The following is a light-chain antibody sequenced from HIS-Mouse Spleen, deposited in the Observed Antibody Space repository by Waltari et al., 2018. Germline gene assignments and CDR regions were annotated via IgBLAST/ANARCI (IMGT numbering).Light chain of an antibody. J-gene: IGLJ1*01. CDR3: GTWDSSLSGIYV. CDR2: YKK. V-gene: IGLV1-51*01. Sequence: SVLTQPPSLSAAPGQKVTISCSASSSNIWTHYVSCYQQPPGTAPKLLIYYKKKRTSGIPARFSGSKSGTSATLGITGLQTGDEADYYCGTWDSSLSGIYVFGTGTKVTVL. CDR1: SSNIWTHY.